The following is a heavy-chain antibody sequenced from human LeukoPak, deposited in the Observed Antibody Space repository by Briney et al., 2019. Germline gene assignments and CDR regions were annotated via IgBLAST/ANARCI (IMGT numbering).Heavy chain of an antibody. CDR2: INPNSGGT. J-gene: IGHJ3*02. CDR1: GYTFTGYY. V-gene: IGHV1-2*02. CDR3: ARGQDPMNAFDI. Sequence: GASVKLSCKASGYTFTGYYIHWGRQAPGQRLEWMGWINPNSGGTNYAQKFQGRVTMTRDASISTAYMELRRLRSDDTAVYYCARGQDPMNAFDIWGQGTMVTVSS.